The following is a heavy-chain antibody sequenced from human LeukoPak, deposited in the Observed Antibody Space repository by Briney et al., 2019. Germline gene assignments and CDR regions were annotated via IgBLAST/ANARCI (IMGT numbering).Heavy chain of an antibody. J-gene: IGHJ4*02. CDR3: AKALRGVITRVLYYFDY. V-gene: IGHV3-23*01. Sequence: GGSLRLSCAASGFTFSSYAMSWVRQAPGKGLEWVSAISGSGGSTYYADSVKGRFTISRDNSKNTLYLQMNSLRAEDTAVYYCAKALRGVITRVLYYFDYWGQGTLVTVSS. CDR1: GFTFSSYA. CDR2: ISGSGGST. D-gene: IGHD3-10*01.